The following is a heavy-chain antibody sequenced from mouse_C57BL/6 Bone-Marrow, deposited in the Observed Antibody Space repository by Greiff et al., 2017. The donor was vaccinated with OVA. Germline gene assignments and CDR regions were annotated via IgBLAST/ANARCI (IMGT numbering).Heavy chain of an antibody. Sequence: QVQLQQPGAELVRPGSSVKLSCKASGYTFTSYWMHWVKQRPIPGLEWIGNIDPSDSETPYNQKFKDMATLTVDNYSSTAYMQLSSLTSEDAAVYYCARGGMYYYGSSYGWFAYWGQGTLVTVSA. J-gene: IGHJ3*01. CDR2: IDPSDSET. V-gene: IGHV1-52*01. CDR1: GYTFTSYW. CDR3: ARGGMYYYGSSYGWFAY. D-gene: IGHD1-1*01.